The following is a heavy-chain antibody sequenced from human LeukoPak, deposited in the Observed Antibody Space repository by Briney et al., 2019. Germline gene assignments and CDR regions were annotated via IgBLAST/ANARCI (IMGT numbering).Heavy chain of an antibody. J-gene: IGHJ4*02. CDR3: ARAPGVGAIDY. D-gene: IGHD1-26*01. CDR1: GGSISSYY. Sequence: SETLSLTCTVSGGSISSYYWSWIRQPPGKGLEWIGYIYYSGSTNYNPSLKSRVTISVDTSKNQFSLKLRSVTAADTAVYYCARAPGVGAIDYWGQGTLVTVSS. V-gene: IGHV4-59*08. CDR2: IYYSGST.